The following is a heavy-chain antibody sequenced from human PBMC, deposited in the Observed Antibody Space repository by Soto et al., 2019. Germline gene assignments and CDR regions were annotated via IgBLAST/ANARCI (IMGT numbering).Heavy chain of an antibody. Sequence: GGSLRLSCAASGFTFSSYAMHWVRQAPGKGLEWVAVISYDGSNKYYADSVKGRFTISRDNSKNTLYLQMNSLRAEDTAVYYCARVATMVQIWNWFDPWGQGTLVTVSS. J-gene: IGHJ5*02. CDR3: ARVATMVQIWNWFDP. V-gene: IGHV3-30-3*01. CDR1: GFTFSSYA. D-gene: IGHD5-12*01. CDR2: ISYDGSNK.